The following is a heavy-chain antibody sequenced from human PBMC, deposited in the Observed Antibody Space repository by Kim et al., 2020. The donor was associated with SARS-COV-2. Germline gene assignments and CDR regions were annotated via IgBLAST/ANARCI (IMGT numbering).Heavy chain of an antibody. J-gene: IGHJ5*02. CDR2: IIPIFGTA. CDR1: GGTFSSYA. CDR3: ARSLTRFPGYCTNGVCRHINWFDP. D-gene: IGHD2-8*01. V-gene: IGHV1-69*13. Sequence: SVKVSCKASGGTFSSYAISWVRQAPGQGLEWMGGIIPIFGTANYAQKFQGRVTITADESTSTAYMELSSLRSEDTAVYYCARSLTRFPGYCTNGVCRHINWFDPWGQGTLVTVSS.